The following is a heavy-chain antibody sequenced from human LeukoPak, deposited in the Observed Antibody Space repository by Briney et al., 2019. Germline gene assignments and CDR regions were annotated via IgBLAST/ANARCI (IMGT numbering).Heavy chain of an antibody. CDR3: ARSLLWFGELSNLDY. CDR1: GGSISSSNW. Sequence: SETLSLTCAVSGGSISSSNWWSWVRQPPGKGLEWIGEIYHSGSTNYNPSLKSRVTMSVDTSKNQFSLKLSSVTAADTAVYYCARSLLWFGELSNLDYWGQGTLVTVSS. V-gene: IGHV4-4*02. CDR2: IYHSGST. D-gene: IGHD3-10*01. J-gene: IGHJ4*02.